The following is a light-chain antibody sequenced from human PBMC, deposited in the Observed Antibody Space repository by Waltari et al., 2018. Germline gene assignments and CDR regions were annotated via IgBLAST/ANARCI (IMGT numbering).Light chain of an antibody. J-gene: IGLJ2*01. Sequence: SYVLTQAPSVSLAPGQPARIAWGVVNIGRTSVHRYQQKPGQAPVLVVNNDHDRPSGIPERFSGSNSGDTATLTISRVEAGDEADYYCQVWDRSSAHVLFGGGTKVTVL. CDR2: NDH. CDR1: NIGRTS. V-gene: IGLV3-21*02. CDR3: QVWDRSSAHVL.